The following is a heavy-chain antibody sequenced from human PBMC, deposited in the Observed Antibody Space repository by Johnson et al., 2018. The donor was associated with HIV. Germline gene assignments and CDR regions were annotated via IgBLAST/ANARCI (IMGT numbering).Heavy chain of an antibody. CDR1: GFTFSRYW. Sequence: VQLVESGGGLVQPGGSLRLSCAASGFTFSRYWMSWVRQAPGEGLEWVANINQDGSEKNYVDSVKGRFAISRDNAKNSLYLQINSLRAEDTAVYYCARYDCTAGICYNAFDIWGQGTMVTVSS. V-gene: IGHV3-7*05. J-gene: IGHJ3*02. CDR3: ARYDCTAGICYNAFDI. D-gene: IGHD2-8*02. CDR2: INQDGSEK.